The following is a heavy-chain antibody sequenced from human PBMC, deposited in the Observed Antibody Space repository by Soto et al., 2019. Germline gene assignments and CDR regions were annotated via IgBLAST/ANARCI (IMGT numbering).Heavy chain of an antibody. J-gene: IGHJ4*02. D-gene: IGHD3-22*01. CDR2: IIPIFGTA. CDR1: GGTFSSYA. CDR3: ARFPEFYYDSSGYLECNY. Sequence: SVKVSCKASGGTFSSYAISWVRQAPGQGLEWMGGIIPIFGTANYAQKFQGRVTITADESTSTAYMELSSLRSEDTAVYYCARFPEFYYDSSGYLECNYWGQGTLVTVSS. V-gene: IGHV1-69*13.